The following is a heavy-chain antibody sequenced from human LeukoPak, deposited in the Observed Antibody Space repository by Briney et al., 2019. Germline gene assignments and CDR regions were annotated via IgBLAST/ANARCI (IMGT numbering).Heavy chain of an antibody. CDR2: MNPNSGNT. CDR1: GYTFTSYD. V-gene: IGHV1-8*01. Sequence: WASVKVSCKASGYTFTSYDINWARQATGQGLEWMGWMNPNSGNTGYARKFQGRVTMTRNTSISTAYMELSSLRSEDTAVYYCARAGYYYYGMDVWGQGTTVTVSS. CDR3: ARAGYYYYGMDV. J-gene: IGHJ6*02.